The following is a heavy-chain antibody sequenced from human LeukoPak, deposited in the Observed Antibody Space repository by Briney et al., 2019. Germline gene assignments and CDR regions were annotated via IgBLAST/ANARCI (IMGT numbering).Heavy chain of an antibody. CDR2: ISSSGSTI. CDR1: GFTFSSYE. Sequence: GGSLRLSCAASGFTFSSYEMNWVRQAPGKGLEWVSYISSSGSTIYYADSVKGRFTISRDNAKNSLYLQMNSLRAEDTAVYYCARVEQQLVQDYWGQGTLVTVSS. J-gene: IGHJ4*02. V-gene: IGHV3-48*03. CDR3: ARVEQQLVQDY. D-gene: IGHD6-13*01.